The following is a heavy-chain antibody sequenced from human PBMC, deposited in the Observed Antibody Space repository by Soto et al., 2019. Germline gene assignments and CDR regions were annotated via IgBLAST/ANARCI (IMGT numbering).Heavy chain of an antibody. Sequence: PSETLSLTCSVSGGSVSNKTYYWSWIRQPPGKRLEWIGYVYYSGTTNYNPSLKSRVTISVDLSKNQFSLRLSSVATADAALYYCARTTAVPNTLRSRYFFDYWGQGTLVTVSS. V-gene: IGHV4-61*01. D-gene: IGHD4-17*01. J-gene: IGHJ4*02. CDR2: VYYSGTT. CDR1: GGSVSNKTYY. CDR3: ARTTAVPNTLRSRYFFDY.